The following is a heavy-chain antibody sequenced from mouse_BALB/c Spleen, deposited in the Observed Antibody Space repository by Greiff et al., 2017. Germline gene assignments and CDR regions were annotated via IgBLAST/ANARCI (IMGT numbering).Heavy chain of an antibody. CDR1: GFTFSSFG. CDR2: ISSGSSTI. CDR3: ARGSGSSPYYFDY. J-gene: IGHJ2*01. V-gene: IGHV5-17*02. Sequence: EVQGVESGGGLVQPGGSRKLSCAASGFTFSSFGMHWVRQAPEKGLEWVAYISSGSSTIYYADTVKGRFTISRDNPKNTLFLQMTSLRSEDTAMYYCARGSGSSPYYFDYWGQGTTLTVSS. D-gene: IGHD1-1*01.